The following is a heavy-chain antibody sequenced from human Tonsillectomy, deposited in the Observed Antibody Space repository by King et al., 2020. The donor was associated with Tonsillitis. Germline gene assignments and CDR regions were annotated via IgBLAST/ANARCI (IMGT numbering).Heavy chain of an antibody. CDR1: GFTFRSYA. V-gene: IGHV3-30*01. Sequence: QLVQSGGGVVQPGRSPRLSCAASGFTFRSYAMHWVRQAPGKGLEWVAVISYDGSNKYYADSVKGRFTISRDNSKNTLCLQINSLRAEDTAVYYCARGSWELSLAEYFQHWGQGTLVTVSS. D-gene: IGHD1-26*01. J-gene: IGHJ1*01. CDR3: ARGSWELSLAEYFQH. CDR2: ISYDGSNK.